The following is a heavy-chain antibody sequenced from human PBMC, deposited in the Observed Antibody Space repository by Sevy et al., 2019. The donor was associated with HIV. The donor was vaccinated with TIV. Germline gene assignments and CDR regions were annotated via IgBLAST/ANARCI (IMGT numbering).Heavy chain of an antibody. D-gene: IGHD1-1*01. CDR3: ALERLSSDLAEYFQN. CDR2: ISFDATNK. V-gene: IGHV3-30-3*01. J-gene: IGHJ1*01. Sequence: GGSLRLSCAASGFTFNRYTMHWVRQAPGKGLEWVATISFDATNKHYPDSVKGRFTISRDSFQNSRFLQMDSLRPEDTAVYYCALERLSSDLAEYFQNWGQGTLVTVSS. CDR1: GFTFNRYT.